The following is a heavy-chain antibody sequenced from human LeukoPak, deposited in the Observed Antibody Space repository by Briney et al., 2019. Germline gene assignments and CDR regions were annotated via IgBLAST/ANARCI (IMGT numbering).Heavy chain of an antibody. V-gene: IGHV5-51*01. CDR2: IFPGDADI. CDR1: GYRFNDYW. Sequence: GESLKISYKGSGYRFNDYWIGWVRQMPGKGLEWMGIIFPGDADIKYSPSFQGQVTISADNSISTAYLQWSSLKASDTAMYYCARLWDIVVKSDYWGQGTLVTVSS. CDR3: ARLWDIVVKSDY. D-gene: IGHD2-2*01. J-gene: IGHJ4*02.